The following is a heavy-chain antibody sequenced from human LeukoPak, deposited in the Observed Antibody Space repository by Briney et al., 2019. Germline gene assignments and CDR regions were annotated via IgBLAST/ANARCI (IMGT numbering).Heavy chain of an antibody. CDR1: GGSISSYY. CDR3: ARGWYSGSYRFDY. Sequence: PSETLSLTCTVSGGSISSYYWSWIRQPPGKGLEWIGFIYYNGYTGYNPSLKSRVTISVDTSKNQFSLKLTSVTAADTAVYYCARGWYSGSYRFDYWGQGTLVTVSS. J-gene: IGHJ4*02. D-gene: IGHD1-26*01. V-gene: IGHV4-59*01. CDR2: IYYNGYT.